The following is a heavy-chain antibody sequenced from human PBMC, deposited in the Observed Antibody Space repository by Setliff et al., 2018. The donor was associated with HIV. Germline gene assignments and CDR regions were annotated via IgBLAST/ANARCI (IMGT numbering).Heavy chain of an antibody. Sequence: SVKVSCKASGGTFSNHAFSWVRQAPGQGLEWIGGIVPILNIPTYAQKFQGRVTMTADESTSTVYMELSSLRPDDTAIYYCARHDFGRHYFDYWGQGALVTVS. CDR3: ARHDFGRHYFDY. CDR1: GGTFSNHA. J-gene: IGHJ4*02. V-gene: IGHV1-69*10. CDR2: IVPILNIP. D-gene: IGHD3-16*01.